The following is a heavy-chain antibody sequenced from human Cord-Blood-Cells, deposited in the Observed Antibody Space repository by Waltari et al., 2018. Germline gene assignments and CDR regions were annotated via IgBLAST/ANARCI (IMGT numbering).Heavy chain of an antibody. V-gene: IGHV1-2*02. Sequence: QVQLVQSGAEVKKPGASVKVSCKASGYTFTGYYMHWVRQAPGQGLEWMGWINPNSGGTNYAQKCQGRVTMTRDTSSSTAYMELSRLRSDDTAVYYCATHRFGEYFDIWGQGTMVTVSS. CDR2: INPNSGGT. CDR3: ATHRFGEYFDI. J-gene: IGHJ3*02. CDR1: GYTFTGYY. D-gene: IGHD3-10*01.